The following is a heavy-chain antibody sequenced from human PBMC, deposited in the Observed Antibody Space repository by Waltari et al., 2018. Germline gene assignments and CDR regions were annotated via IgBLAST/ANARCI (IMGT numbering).Heavy chain of an antibody. V-gene: IGHV5-51*01. J-gene: IGHJ4*02. CDR3: ARASSFRDYYNVLTGYDPFDS. D-gene: IGHD3-9*01. Sequence: EVSLVQSRAEVKKPGESLKISCEGSGYNFPTSWIGWVRQMPGSGLEWVGGIPPGGSDTRYNPSFRGQVTMSADKSISTAYLHWSSLEASDSAIYYCARASSFRDYYNVLTGYDPFDSWGQGTLVTVSS. CDR2: IPPGGSDT. CDR1: GYNFPTSW.